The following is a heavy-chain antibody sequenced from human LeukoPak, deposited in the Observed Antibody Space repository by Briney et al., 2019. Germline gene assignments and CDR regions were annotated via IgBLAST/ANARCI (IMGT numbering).Heavy chain of an antibody. CDR1: GFTLSSNY. Sequence: PGGSLRLSCAASGFTLSSNYMSWVRQAPGKGLEWVSVIYSGGRTYYADSVKGRFTISRDNSKNTLYLQMNSLRAEDTAVYYCARDDRGYTDAFDIWGQGTMVTVSS. CDR2: IYSGGRT. V-gene: IGHV3-53*01. D-gene: IGHD5-18*01. CDR3: ARDDRGYTDAFDI. J-gene: IGHJ3*02.